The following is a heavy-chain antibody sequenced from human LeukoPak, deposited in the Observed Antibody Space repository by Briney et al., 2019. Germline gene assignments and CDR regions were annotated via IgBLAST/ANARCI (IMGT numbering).Heavy chain of an antibody. V-gene: IGHV3-30*03. CDR1: GFTFSSYG. J-gene: IGHJ4*02. CDR2: ISYDGSNK. CDR3: ASRDPCSGTTCRGLGY. D-gene: IGHD2-15*01. Sequence: PGGSLRLSCAASGFTFSSYGMHWVRQAPGKGPEWVAVISYDGSNKYYADSVKGRFTISRDNSKNTLYLQMNSLRAEDTAVYYCASRDPCSGTTCRGLGYWGQGTLVTVSS.